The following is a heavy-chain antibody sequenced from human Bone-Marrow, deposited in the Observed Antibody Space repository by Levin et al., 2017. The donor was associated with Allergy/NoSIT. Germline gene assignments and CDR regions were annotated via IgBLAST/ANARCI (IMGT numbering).Heavy chain of an antibody. CDR1: GFTFSSYA. CDR3: VRLRNDYGYYYGLDV. CDR2: ISYDGSEK. V-gene: IGHV3-30*04. D-gene: IGHD4-17*01. J-gene: IGHJ6*02. Sequence: GESLKISCAASGFTFSSYAIHWVRQAPGKGLEWVAVISYDGSEKYYADSVKGRFTISRDNSKNAMYMQLNSLRAEDTAVYYCVRLRNDYGYYYGLDVWGQGTTVTVSS.